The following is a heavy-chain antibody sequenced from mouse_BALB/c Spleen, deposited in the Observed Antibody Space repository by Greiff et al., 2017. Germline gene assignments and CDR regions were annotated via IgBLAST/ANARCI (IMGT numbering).Heavy chain of an antibody. CDR3: AREWGLRNAMDY. J-gene: IGHJ4*01. CDR2: ISYDGSN. D-gene: IGHD2-4*01. CDR1: GYSITSGYY. V-gene: IGHV3-6*02. Sequence: EVQLQESGPGLVKPSQSLSLTCSVTGYSITSGYYWNWIRQFPGNKLEWMGYISYDGSNNYNPSLKNRISITRDTSKNQFFLKLNSVTTEDTATYYCAREWGLRNAMDYWGQGTSVTVSS.